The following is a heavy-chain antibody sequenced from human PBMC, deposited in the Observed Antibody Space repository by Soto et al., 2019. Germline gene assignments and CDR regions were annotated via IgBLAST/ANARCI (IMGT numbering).Heavy chain of an antibody. CDR3: ARSLDYGDYVFDY. CDR1: GFTFSDYY. Sequence: QVQLVESGGGLVKPGGSLRLSCAASGFTFSDYYMSWIRQAPGKGLEWVSYISSSSSYTNYADSVKGRFTISRDNAKNSLYLQMNSLRAEDTAVYYCARSLDYGDYVFDYWGRGTLVTVSS. CDR2: ISSSSSYT. J-gene: IGHJ4*02. D-gene: IGHD4-17*01. V-gene: IGHV3-11*06.